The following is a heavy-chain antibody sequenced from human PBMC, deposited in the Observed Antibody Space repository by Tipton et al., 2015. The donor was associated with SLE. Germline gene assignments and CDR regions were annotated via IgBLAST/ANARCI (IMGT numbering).Heavy chain of an antibody. V-gene: IGHV4-39*01. D-gene: IGHD3-22*01. Sequence: GLVKPSETLSLSCTVSGGSISSSSYYWGWIRQPPGKGLEWIGSIYYSGSTYYNPSLKSRVTISVDTSKNQFSLKLSSVTAADTAVYYCASQDYYDSSGPGAYWGQGTLVTVSS. CDR2: IYYSGST. J-gene: IGHJ4*02. CDR3: ASQDYYDSSGPGAY. CDR1: GGSISSSSYY.